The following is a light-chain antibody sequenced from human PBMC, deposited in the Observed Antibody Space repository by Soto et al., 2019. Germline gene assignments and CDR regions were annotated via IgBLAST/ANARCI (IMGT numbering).Light chain of an antibody. CDR3: QQYNNYWT. CDR2: DAS. J-gene: IGKJ1*01. Sequence: AIQLTQSPSSLSASVGDRVTITCRASQGIRSALGWYQQKPGKAPKLLIYDASSLESGVPSRFSGSGSGTEFTLTISSLQPDDFATYYCQQYNNYWTFGQGTKVDIK. CDR1: QGIRSA. V-gene: IGKV1D-13*01.